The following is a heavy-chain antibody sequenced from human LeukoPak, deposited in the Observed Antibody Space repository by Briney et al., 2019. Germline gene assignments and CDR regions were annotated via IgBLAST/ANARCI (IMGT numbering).Heavy chain of an antibody. CDR1: GFTFSNYA. CDR2: ISGSGGST. V-gene: IGHV3-23*01. CDR3: ASLDYFDSSDYGDY. D-gene: IGHD3-22*01. Sequence: GGSLRLSCAASGFTFSNYAMSWVRQAPGKGLEWVSAISGSGGSTYYADSVKGRFTISRDNSKNTLYLQMNSLRAEDTALYYCASLDYFDSSDYGDYWGQGTLVIVSS. J-gene: IGHJ4*02.